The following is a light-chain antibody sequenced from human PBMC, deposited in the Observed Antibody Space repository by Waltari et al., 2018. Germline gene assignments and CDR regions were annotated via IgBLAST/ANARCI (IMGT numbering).Light chain of an antibody. Sequence: QSALTQPAPVSGSPGQSITLSCPGTSRDIGGHDFVSWYQPHPGKAPKPMIFEVSQRPSGVSNRFSGSKSGNTASLTISGLQAEDEADYHCCSYAGNSIYVFGTGTKVTVL. CDR3: CSYAGNSIYV. CDR1: SRDIGGHDF. V-gene: IGLV2-23*02. J-gene: IGLJ1*01. CDR2: EVS.